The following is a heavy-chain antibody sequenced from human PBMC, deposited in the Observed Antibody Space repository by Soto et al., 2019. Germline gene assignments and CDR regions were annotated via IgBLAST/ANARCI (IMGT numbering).Heavy chain of an antibody. Sequence: QVQLVESGGGVVQPGRSLRLSCAASGFTFSSYGMHWVRQAPGNGLEWVAVIWYDGSNKYYADSGKGRFTISRDNSKNTLYLQMNSVRAEDTAVYYCASDSDCSSTSCYTGAWYYYGMDVWGQGTTVTVSS. V-gene: IGHV3-33*01. CDR1: GFTFSSYG. CDR3: ASDSDCSSTSCYTGAWYYYGMDV. J-gene: IGHJ6*02. D-gene: IGHD2-2*02. CDR2: IWYDGSNK.